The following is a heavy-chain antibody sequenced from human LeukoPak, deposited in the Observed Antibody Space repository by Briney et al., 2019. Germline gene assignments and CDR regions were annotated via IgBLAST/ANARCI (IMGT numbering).Heavy chain of an antibody. CDR1: GFTFSSYG. CDR3: ARFERITIFGVVTAPDY. V-gene: IGHV3-33*01. D-gene: IGHD3-3*01. Sequence: GGSLRLSCAASGFTFSSYGMQWVRQAPGKGLQWVAVIWFDGSNKYYADSVKGRFSISRDNSKNTVYLQMNSLRDEGTAVYYCARFERITIFGVVTAPDYWGQGTLVTVSS. CDR2: IWFDGSNK. J-gene: IGHJ4*02.